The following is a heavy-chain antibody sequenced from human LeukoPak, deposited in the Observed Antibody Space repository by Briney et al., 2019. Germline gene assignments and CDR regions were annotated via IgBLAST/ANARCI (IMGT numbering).Heavy chain of an antibody. V-gene: IGHV1-2*06. CDR3: ARGDYYDSSGYSIDY. D-gene: IGHD3-22*01. Sequence: ASVKVSCKASGYTFTGYYMHWVRQAPGQGLEWMGQINPNSGGTNYAQKFQGRVTMTRDTSISTAYMELSRLRSDDTAVYYCARGDYYDSSGYSIDYWGQGTLVTVSS. CDR2: INPNSGGT. J-gene: IGHJ4*02. CDR1: GYTFTGYY.